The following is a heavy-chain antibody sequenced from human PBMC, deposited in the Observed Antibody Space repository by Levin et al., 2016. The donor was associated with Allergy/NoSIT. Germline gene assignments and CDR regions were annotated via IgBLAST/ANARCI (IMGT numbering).Heavy chain of an antibody. J-gene: IGHJ5*02. CDR3: ARGPGSYDWFDP. D-gene: IGHD3-10*01. V-gene: IGHV1-2*04. Sequence: VRQAPGQGLEWMGWINPNSGGTNYAQKFQGWVTMTRDTSISTAYMELSRLRSDDTAVYYCARGPGSYDWFDPWGQGTLVTVSS. CDR2: INPNSGGT.